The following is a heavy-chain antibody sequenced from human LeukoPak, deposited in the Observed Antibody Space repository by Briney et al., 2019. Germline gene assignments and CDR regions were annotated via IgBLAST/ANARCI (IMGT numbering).Heavy chain of an antibody. CDR2: INHSGST. J-gene: IGHJ4*02. V-gene: IGHV4-34*01. D-gene: IGHD4-17*01. Sequence: SETLSLTCAVYGGSFSGYYWSWIRQPPGKGLEWIGEINHSGSTNYNPSLKSRVTISVDTSKNQFSLKLSSVTAADTAVYYCARETTVTLFFDYWGQGALVTVSS. CDR1: GGSFSGYY. CDR3: ARETTVTLFFDY.